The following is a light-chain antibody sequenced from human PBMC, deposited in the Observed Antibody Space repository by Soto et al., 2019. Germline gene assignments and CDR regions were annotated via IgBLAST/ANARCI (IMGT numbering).Light chain of an antibody. CDR3: QQYNSYSRT. CDR2: KAS. J-gene: IGKJ1*01. V-gene: IGKV1-5*03. Sequence: IQMTQSPSTLSASVGDRVTITCRASQSVSDWLAWYQQKPGKAPKLLIYKASSLESGVPSRFSGSGSGTEFTLTISSLQPDDFATYYCQQYNSYSRTFGQGTKV. CDR1: QSVSDW.